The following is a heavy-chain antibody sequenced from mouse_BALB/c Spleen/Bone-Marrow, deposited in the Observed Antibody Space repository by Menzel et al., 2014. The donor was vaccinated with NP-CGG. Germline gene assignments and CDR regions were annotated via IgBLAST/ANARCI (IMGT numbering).Heavy chain of an antibody. J-gene: IGHJ4*01. CDR2: ISSGGVYT. V-gene: IGHV5-6*02. D-gene: IGHD4-1*01. CDR1: GFTFSSYG. Sequence: EVKLMESGGDLVKPGGSLKLSCAASGFTFSSYGMSWVRQTPDKRLEWVATISSGGVYTYYPDSVKGRFTISRDNAKNTLYLQVSSPKSEDTAMYYCARRTGTDYYAMDYWGHGTSVTASS. CDR3: ARRTGTDYYAMDY.